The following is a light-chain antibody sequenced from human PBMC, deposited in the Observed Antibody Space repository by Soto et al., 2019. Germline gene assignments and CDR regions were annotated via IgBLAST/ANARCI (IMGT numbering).Light chain of an antibody. CDR2: GDN. CDR3: QSYDRSSLYV. J-gene: IGLJ1*01. CDR1: SGSVASNY. Sequence: NFMLTQPHSVSESPGKTVTISCTGSSGSVASNYVHWYQRRPGSAPTIVIYGDNQRPSVAPDRFSGSIDSASNSASLTISRLKTEDEADYFCQSYDRSSLYVFGTGTKVTVL. V-gene: IGLV6-57*02.